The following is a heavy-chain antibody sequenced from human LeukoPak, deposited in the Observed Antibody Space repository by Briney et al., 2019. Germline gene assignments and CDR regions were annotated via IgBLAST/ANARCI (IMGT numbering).Heavy chain of an antibody. V-gene: IGHV1-46*01. CDR3: ARDYGNYEVPSRWFDP. CDR1: GYTFTSYY. CDR2: INPSGGST. J-gene: IGHJ5*02. D-gene: IGHD4-11*01. Sequence: GASVKVSCKASGYTFTSYYMHWVRQAPGQGLEWMGIINPSGGSTSYAQKFQGRVTMTRDTSTSTVYMELSSLRSEDTAVYYCARDYGNYEVPSRWFDPWGQGTLVTVSS.